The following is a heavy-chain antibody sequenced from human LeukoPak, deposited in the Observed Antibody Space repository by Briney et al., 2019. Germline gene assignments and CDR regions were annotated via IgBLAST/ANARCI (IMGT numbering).Heavy chain of an antibody. CDR1: GFTFSSYG. D-gene: IGHD3-3*01. Sequence: PGRSLRLSCAASGFTFSSYGMHWVRQAPGKGLEWVAVIWYDGSNKYYADSVKGRFTISRDNSKNTLYLQMDSLRAEDTAVYYCARDYDFWSGYLGYYYSMDVWGQGTTVTVSS. V-gene: IGHV3-33*08. CDR2: IWYDGSNK. J-gene: IGHJ6*02. CDR3: ARDYDFWSGYLGYYYSMDV.